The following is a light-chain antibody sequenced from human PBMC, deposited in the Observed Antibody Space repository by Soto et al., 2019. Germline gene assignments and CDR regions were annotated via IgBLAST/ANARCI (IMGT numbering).Light chain of an antibody. V-gene: IGKV3-15*01. CDR3: QQYNNWPRGT. Sequence: DIVMTQSPATLSVSPGERATLSCRASQSVRSNLAWYQQKPGQAPRLLIYGASTRATGIPARCSGSGSGTEFTLTISSLQSEDFAVYYCQQYNNWPRGTFGQGTKLEIK. CDR1: QSVRSN. J-gene: IGKJ2*01. CDR2: GAS.